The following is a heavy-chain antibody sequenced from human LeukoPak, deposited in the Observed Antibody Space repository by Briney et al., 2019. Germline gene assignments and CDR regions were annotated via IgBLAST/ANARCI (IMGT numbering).Heavy chain of an antibody. J-gene: IGHJ4*02. Sequence: SETLSLTCSVSGGSIIGGSISGYHWSWIRQPPGKGLELIAYMHYSGTTHYNPSLKSRVTISVDTSKNQFSLELSSVTAADTAVYYCARRMVRGVTDDLLDYWGQGTLVTVSS. CDR1: GGSIIGGSISGYH. CDR3: ARRMVRGVTDDLLDY. D-gene: IGHD3-10*01. CDR2: MHYSGTT. V-gene: IGHV4-61*08.